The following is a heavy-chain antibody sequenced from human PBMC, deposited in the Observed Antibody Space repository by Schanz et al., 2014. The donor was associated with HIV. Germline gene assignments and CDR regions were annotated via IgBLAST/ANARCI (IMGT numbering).Heavy chain of an antibody. J-gene: IGHJ4*02. D-gene: IGHD3-22*01. CDR2: MTTNDRI. Sequence: EMQLLDSGGDLVQPGGSLRLSCAASGFTFSNYAMTWVRQAPGKGLEWVSVMTTNDRIYYAESVKGRFTISRDTSTNTLYLQMSGLRAEDTAVYYCAKDGSLDYDNSGYYATWGQGTLVTVSS. CDR1: GFTFSNYA. V-gene: IGHV3-23*01. CDR3: AKDGSLDYDNSGYYAT.